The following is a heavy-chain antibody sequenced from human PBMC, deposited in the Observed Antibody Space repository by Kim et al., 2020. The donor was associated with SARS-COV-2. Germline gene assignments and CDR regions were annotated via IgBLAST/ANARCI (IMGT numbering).Heavy chain of an antibody. CDR3: ARPRITKIEGSDAFDI. D-gene: IGHD3-22*01. J-gene: IGHJ3*02. Sequence: VKGRFTISRDNTKNTLYLQMNSLRAENTAVYYCARPRITKIEGSDAFDIWGQGTMVTVSS. V-gene: IGHV3-30*01.